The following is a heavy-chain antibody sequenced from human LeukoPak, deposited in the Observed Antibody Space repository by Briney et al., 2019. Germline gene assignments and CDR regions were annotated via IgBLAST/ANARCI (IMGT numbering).Heavy chain of an antibody. CDR3: ARDSNVDTAMVTSPNFGY. D-gene: IGHD5-18*01. CDR2: ISSSGSTI. V-gene: IGHV3-48*04. CDR1: GFTFSSYS. Sequence: SGGSLRLSCAASGFTFSSYSMNWVRQAPGKGLEWVSYISSSGSTIYYADSVKGRFTISRDNAKNSLYLQMNSLRAEDTAVYYCARDSNVDTAMVTSPNFGYWGQGTLVTVSS. J-gene: IGHJ4*02.